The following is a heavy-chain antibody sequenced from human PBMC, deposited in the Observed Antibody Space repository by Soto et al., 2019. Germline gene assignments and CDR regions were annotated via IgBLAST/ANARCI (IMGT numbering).Heavy chain of an antibody. Sequence: QVQLVQSGAEVKKPGASVTVSCNASGYTFTTYGITWVRQAPGQGLEWMGWISDYNGNTNYARKFQGRVTVTIDTSTATAYMELRRLRSDDTAVYYCAIGPRTSPWFDAWGQGTLVTVSS. CDR2: ISDYNGNT. J-gene: IGHJ5*02. D-gene: IGHD4-17*01. V-gene: IGHV1-18*01. CDR1: GYTFTTYG. CDR3: AIGPRTSPWFDA.